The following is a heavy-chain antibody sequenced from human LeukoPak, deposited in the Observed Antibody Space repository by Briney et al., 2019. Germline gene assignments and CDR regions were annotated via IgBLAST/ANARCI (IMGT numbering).Heavy chain of an antibody. CDR3: ARDRGGYSYGLWYFDY. CDR1: GGTFSSYA. D-gene: IGHD5-18*01. J-gene: IGHJ4*02. CDR2: IIPIFGTA. Sequence: GASVKVSCKASGGTFSSYAISWVRQAPGQGLEWMGGIIPIFGTANYAQKFQGRVTITADESTSTAYMELSSLRSEDTAMYYCARDRGGYSYGLWYFDYWGQGTLVTVSS. V-gene: IGHV1-69*13.